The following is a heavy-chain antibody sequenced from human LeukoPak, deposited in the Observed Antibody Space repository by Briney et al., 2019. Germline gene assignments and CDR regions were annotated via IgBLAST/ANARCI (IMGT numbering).Heavy chain of an antibody. Sequence: PSETLSLTCTVSGGSISGSSYYWGWIRQPPGKGLEWIGSIYYSGSTYYNPSLKSRVTISVDTSKNQFSLKLSSVTAADTAVYYSFYGSTNAYYYYGMDVWGQGTTVTVSS. V-gene: IGHV4-39*01. CDR1: GGSISGSSYY. CDR2: IYYSGST. CDR3: FYGSTNAYYYYGMDV. J-gene: IGHJ6*02. D-gene: IGHD5-24*01.